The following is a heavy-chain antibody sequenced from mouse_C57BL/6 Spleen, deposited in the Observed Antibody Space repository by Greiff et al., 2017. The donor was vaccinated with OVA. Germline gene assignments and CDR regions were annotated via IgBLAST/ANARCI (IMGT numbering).Heavy chain of an antibody. CDR1: GFNIKDYY. J-gene: IGHJ1*03. Sequence: VQLQQSGAELVRPGASVKLSCTASGFNIKDYYMHWVKQRPEQGLEWIGRIDPEDGDTEYAPKFQGKATMTADTSSNTAYLQLSSLTSEDTAVYYCTTAYYGSSLYWYFDVWGTGTTVTVSS. D-gene: IGHD1-1*01. CDR2: IDPEDGDT. V-gene: IGHV14-1*01. CDR3: TTAYYGSSLYWYFDV.